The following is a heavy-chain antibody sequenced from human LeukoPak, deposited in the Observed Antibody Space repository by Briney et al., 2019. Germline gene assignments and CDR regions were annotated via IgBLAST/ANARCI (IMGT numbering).Heavy chain of an antibody. CDR1: GGTFSSYA. D-gene: IGHD3-22*01. CDR3: ARDPHYYYDSSGYYRNWFDP. CDR2: IIPIFGTA. J-gene: IGHJ5*02. V-gene: IGHV1-69*01. Sequence: SVKVSCKASGGTFSSYAISWVRQAPGQGLEWMGGIIPIFGTANYAQKFQGRVTITADESTSTAYMELSSLRSEDTAVYYCARDPHYYYDSSGYYRNWFDPWGQGTLVTVSS.